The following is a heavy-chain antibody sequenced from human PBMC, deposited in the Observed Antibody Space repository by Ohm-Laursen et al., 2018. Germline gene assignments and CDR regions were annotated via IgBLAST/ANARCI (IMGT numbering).Heavy chain of an antibody. Sequence: SVKVSCKASGYTFTSYGISWVRQAPGQGLEWMGWISAYNGNTNYAQKLQGRVTMTTDTSTSTAYMELRSLRSDDTAVYYCARDPGVLKHSSSWYSYYYCYYGMDVWGQGTTVTVSS. J-gene: IGHJ6*02. CDR1: GYTFTSYG. V-gene: IGHV1-18*01. CDR3: ARDPGVLKHSSSWYSYYYCYYGMDV. D-gene: IGHD6-13*01. CDR2: ISAYNGNT.